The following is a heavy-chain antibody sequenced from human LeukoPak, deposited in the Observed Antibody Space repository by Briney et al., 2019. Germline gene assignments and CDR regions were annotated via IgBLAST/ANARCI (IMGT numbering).Heavy chain of an antibody. V-gene: IGHV4-30-2*01. J-gene: IGHJ3*01. CDR1: GASVSGDGYT. Sequence: PSETLSLTCAVSGASVSGDGYTWTWIRQPPGKGLEWLGYIDQGGNTYYNPSLKSRVTVSDDRSKNQLSLRVSSVTAADTAMYFCARGRMLAADAFDVWGQGTMVTVSS. D-gene: IGHD2-15*01. CDR2: IDQGGNT. CDR3: ARGRMLAADAFDV.